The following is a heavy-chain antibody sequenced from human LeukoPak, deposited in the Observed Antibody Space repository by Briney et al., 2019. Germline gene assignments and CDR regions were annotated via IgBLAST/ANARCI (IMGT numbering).Heavy chain of an antibody. CDR3: ARSIRYYGSGSYYQRYWYFAL. CDR1: GGSVSSGSYY. V-gene: IGHV4-61*01. CDR2: IYYSGST. J-gene: IGHJ2*01. D-gene: IGHD3-10*01. Sequence: SETLSLTCTVSGGSVSSGSYYWSWIRQHPGKGLEWIGYIYYSGSTNYNPSLKSRVTISVDTSKNQFSLKLSSVTAADTAVYYCARSIRYYGSGSYYQRYWYFALWGRGTLVTVSS.